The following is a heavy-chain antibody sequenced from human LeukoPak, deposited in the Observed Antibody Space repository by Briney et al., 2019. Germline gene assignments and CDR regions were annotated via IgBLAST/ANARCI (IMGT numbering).Heavy chain of an antibody. CDR3: AKDEANWNYVISLYYFDY. J-gene: IGHJ4*02. CDR2: IRYDGSNK. CDR1: GFTFSSYG. Sequence: GGSLRLSCAASGFTFSSYGMHWVRQAPGKGLEWVAFIRYDGSNKYYADSVEGRFTISRDNSKNTLYLQMNSLRAEDTAVYYCAKDEANWNYVISLYYFDYWGQGTLVTVSS. D-gene: IGHD1-7*01. V-gene: IGHV3-30*02.